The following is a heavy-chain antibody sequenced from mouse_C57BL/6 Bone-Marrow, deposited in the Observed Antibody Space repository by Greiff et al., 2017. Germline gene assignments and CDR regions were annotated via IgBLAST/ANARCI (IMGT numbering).Heavy chain of an antibody. CDR1: GYTFTSYG. J-gene: IGHJ3*01. V-gene: IGHV1-81*01. CDR2: IYPRSGNT. CDR3: ARGEYGSSYPFAY. Sequence: QVQLQQSGAELARPVASVKLSCKASGYTFTSYGISWVKQRPGQGLEWIGAIYPRSGNTYYNEKFKCKATLTADKSSSPAYMELRSLTSEDSAVYCGARGEYGSSYPFAYWGQGTLVTVSA. D-gene: IGHD1-1*01.